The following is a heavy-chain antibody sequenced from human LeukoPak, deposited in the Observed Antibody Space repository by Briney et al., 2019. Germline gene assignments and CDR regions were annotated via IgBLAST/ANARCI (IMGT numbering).Heavy chain of an antibody. D-gene: IGHD4-17*01. V-gene: IGHV3-21*01. Sequence: GGTLRLSCVASGFTFSSHGMNWVRQAPGKGLEWVSSISSSSSYIYYADAVKGRFTISRDNGKNSLYLQMNSLRAEDTAVYYCARESSVTTHYYYYMDVWGKGTTVTISS. CDR2: ISSSSSYI. CDR3: ARESSVTTHYYYYMDV. J-gene: IGHJ6*03. CDR1: GFTFSSHG.